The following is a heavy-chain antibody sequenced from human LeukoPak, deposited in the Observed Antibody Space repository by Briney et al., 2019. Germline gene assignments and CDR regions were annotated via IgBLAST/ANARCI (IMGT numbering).Heavy chain of an antibody. D-gene: IGHD6-13*01. CDR1: GFTSSSYG. CDR2: ISYDGSNK. V-gene: IGHV3-30*18. Sequence: GGSLRLSCAASGFTSSSYGMHWVRQAPGKGLEWVAVISYDGSNKYYADSVKGRFTISRDNSKNTLYLQMNSLRAEDTAVYYCAKDSSSSWYLESYYFDYWGQGTLVTVSS. CDR3: AKDSSSSWYLESYYFDY. J-gene: IGHJ4*02.